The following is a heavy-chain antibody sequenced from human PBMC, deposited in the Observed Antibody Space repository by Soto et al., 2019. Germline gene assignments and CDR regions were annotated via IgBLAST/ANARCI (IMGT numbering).Heavy chain of an antibody. J-gene: IGHJ4*02. D-gene: IGHD6-19*01. CDR1: GFTFSGFW. CDR3: VRVKETSGWGAFDY. Sequence: EVQLVESGGGLVQPGGSLRLSCTASGFTFSGFWMHWVRQAPGKGLVWVSRINGDGSVTNYADSVKGRFTISRDSAKSTLYLQMNSLRVEDTAVYYCVRVKETSGWGAFDYWGQGTLVTVSS. V-gene: IGHV3-74*01. CDR2: INGDGSVT.